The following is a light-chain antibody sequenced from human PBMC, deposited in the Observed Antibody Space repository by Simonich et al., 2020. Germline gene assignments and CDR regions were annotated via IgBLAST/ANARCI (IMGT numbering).Light chain of an antibody. CDR2: DVS. CDR3: CSYAGSYTLV. J-gene: IGLJ3*02. V-gene: IGLV2-11*01. Sequence: QSALTHPRSVSGSPGQSVTISCTGTRRDVGGYNYVSWSQQHPGKAPKLMIYDVSKRPSGVPDRFSGSKSGNTASLTISGLQAEDEADYYCCSYAGSYTLVFGGGTKLTVL. CDR1: RRDVGGYNY.